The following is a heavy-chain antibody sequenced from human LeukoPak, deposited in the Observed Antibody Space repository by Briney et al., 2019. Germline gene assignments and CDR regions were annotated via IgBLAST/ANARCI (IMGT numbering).Heavy chain of an antibody. CDR1: GFTFSSYG. V-gene: IGHV3-33*01. D-gene: IGHD3-22*01. Sequence: QTGGSLRLSCAASGFTFSSYGMHWVRQAPGKGLEWVAVIWYDGSNKYYADSVKGRFTISRDSSKNTLYLQMNSLRAEDTAVYYCARGRDFYDSSGHIDYWGQGTLVTVSS. CDR2: IWYDGSNK. CDR3: ARGRDFYDSSGHIDY. J-gene: IGHJ4*02.